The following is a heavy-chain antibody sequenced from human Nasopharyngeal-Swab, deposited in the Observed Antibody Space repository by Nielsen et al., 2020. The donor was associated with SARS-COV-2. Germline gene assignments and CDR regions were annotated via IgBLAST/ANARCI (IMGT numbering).Heavy chain of an antibody. CDR2: ISHSGST. V-gene: IGHV4-34*01. CDR3: ARVRTISTNYYYYYGMDV. J-gene: IGHJ6*02. D-gene: IGHD3-3*01. Sequence: SETLSLTCAVYGGSFSGHYWSWTRQSPGRGLAWIGEISHSGSTNYNPSLKSRLTISVDTSKNQFSLKLSSVTAADTAVYYCARVRTISTNYYYYYGMDVWGQGTTVTFSS. CDR1: GGSFSGHY.